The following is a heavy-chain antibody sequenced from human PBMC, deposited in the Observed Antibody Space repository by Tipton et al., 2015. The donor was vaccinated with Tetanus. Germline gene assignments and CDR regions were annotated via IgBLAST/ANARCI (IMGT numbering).Heavy chain of an antibody. V-gene: IGHV5-51*01. CDR3: ARAHCTDGVCNFDF. J-gene: IGHJ4*02. CDR1: GYNFGKNW. D-gene: IGHD2-8*01. Sequence: VQLVQSGAEVKESGQSLKISCKASGYNFGKNWIGWVRQLPGKGLEWMAMIYPGDSDTRYSPSFQGQVTLSVDKSVNTAYLQWSSLKASDTSMFYWARAHCTDGVCNFDFWGQGALVTVAS. CDR2: IYPGDSDT.